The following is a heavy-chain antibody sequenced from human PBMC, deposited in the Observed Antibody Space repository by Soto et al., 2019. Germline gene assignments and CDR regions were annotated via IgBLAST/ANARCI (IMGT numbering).Heavy chain of an antibody. J-gene: IGHJ1*01. CDR2: IIPIFGTA. Sequence: QVQLVQSGAEVKKPGSSVKVSCKASGGTFSSYAISWVRQAPGQGLEWMGGIIPIFGTANYAQKFQGRVRSXXDXSXITGDRELSSLRSEDTAVYYCARGYTVTAGHQYFQHWGQGTLVPVSS. CDR3: ARGYTVTAGHQYFQH. V-gene: IGHV1-69*12. CDR1: GGTFSSYA. D-gene: IGHD2-21*02.